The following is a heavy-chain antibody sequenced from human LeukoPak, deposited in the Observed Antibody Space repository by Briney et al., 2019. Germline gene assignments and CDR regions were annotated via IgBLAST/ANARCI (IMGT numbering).Heavy chain of an antibody. Sequence: SETLSLTCTVSGGSISSYCWSWIRQPPGKGLEWIGYIYYSGSTNYNPSLKSRVTISVDTSKNQFSLKLSSVTVADTAVYYCARHYDSSGYWYYFDYWGQGTLSPSPQ. CDR2: IYYSGST. CDR1: GGSISSYC. V-gene: IGHV4-59*08. CDR3: ARHYDSSGYWYYFDY. J-gene: IGHJ4*02. D-gene: IGHD3-22*01.